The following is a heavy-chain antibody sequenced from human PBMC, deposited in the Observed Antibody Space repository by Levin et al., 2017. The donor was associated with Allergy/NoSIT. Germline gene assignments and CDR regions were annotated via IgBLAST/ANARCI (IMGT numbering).Heavy chain of an antibody. V-gene: IGHV3-30*18. CDR1: GFTFSSYG. J-gene: IGHJ3*02. CDR3: AKGDIAVAASDAFDI. CDR2: ISYDGSNK. Sequence: GGSLRLSCAASGFTFSSYGMHWVRQAPGKGLEWVAVISYDGSNKYYADSVKGRFTISRDNSKNTLYLQMNSLRAEDTAVYYCAKGDIAVAASDAFDIWGQGTMVTVSS. D-gene: IGHD6-19*01.